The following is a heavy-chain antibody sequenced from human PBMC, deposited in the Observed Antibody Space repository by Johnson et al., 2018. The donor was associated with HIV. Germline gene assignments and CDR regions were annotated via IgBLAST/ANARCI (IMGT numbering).Heavy chain of an antibody. V-gene: IGHV3-23*04. J-gene: IGHJ3*02. CDR1: GFTFSSYA. CDR2: ISGRGGII. D-gene: IGHD6-13*01. Sequence: VQLVESGGGLVQPGGSLRLSCAASGFTFSSYAMSWVRQAPGKGLEWVSAISGRGGIIYYADSVTGRITISRDNAKKSLYLIMNSLGAEDTAVYYCARGLDCWSSWFGAFDIWGQGTMVTVSS. CDR3: ARGLDCWSSWFGAFDI.